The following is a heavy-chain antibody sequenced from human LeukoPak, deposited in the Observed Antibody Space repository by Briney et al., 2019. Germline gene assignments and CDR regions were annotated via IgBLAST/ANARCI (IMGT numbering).Heavy chain of an antibody. D-gene: IGHD5-18*01. CDR3: ARDPPFGYRTPHFDY. Sequence: ASVKVSCKASGYTFTSHAMHWVRQAPGQRLEWMGWINAGNGNTKYSQKFQGRVTITRDTSASTAYMELSSLRSEDTAVYYCARDPPFGYRTPHFDYWGQGTLVTVSS. CDR1: GYTFTSHA. J-gene: IGHJ4*02. V-gene: IGHV1-3*01. CDR2: INAGNGNT.